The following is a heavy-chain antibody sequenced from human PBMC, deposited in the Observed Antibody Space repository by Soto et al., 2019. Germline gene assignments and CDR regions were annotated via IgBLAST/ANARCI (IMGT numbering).Heavy chain of an antibody. J-gene: IGHJ4*02. Sequence: ASVKVSCKASGYTFTGYYMHWVRQAPGQGLEWMGWINPNSGGTNYAQKFQGRVTMTRDTSISTAYMELSRLRSDDTAVYYCARSDGSGSYYPDYWGQGTLVTVS. D-gene: IGHD3-10*01. CDR3: ARSDGSGSYYPDY. CDR1: GYTFTGYY. CDR2: INPNSGGT. V-gene: IGHV1-2*02.